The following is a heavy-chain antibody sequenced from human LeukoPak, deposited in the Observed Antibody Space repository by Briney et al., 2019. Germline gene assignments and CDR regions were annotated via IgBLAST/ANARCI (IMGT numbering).Heavy chain of an antibody. J-gene: IGHJ4*02. CDR2: INLKSDGT. CDR3: ARPGTGMADLDS. D-gene: IGHD6-19*01. V-gene: IGHV1-2*02. Sequence: ASVKVSCKASGYTFTDYYMHWVRHALGQGLERMGWINLKSDGTNYAQKFQGRVTMTRDTSINTAYMELSRLRSDDTAVYYCARPGTGMADLDSWGQGTLVTVSS. CDR1: GYTFTDYY.